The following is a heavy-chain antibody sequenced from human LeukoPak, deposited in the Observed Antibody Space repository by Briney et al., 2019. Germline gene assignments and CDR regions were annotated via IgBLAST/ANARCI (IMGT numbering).Heavy chain of an antibody. CDR2: INSDGSST. J-gene: IGHJ4*02. D-gene: IGHD2-2*01. CDR1: GFTFSSYW. V-gene: IGHV3-74*01. Sequence: GGSLRLSCAASGFTFSSYWMHWVRQAPGKGLVWVSRINSDGSSTSYADSVKGRFTISRDNAKNSLYLQMNSLRAEDTAVYYCATRYCTSTNCYAFDYWGQGTLVTVSS. CDR3: ATRYCTSTNCYAFDY.